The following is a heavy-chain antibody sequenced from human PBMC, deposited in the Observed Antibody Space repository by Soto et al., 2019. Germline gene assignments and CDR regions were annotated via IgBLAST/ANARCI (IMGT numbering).Heavy chain of an antibody. Sequence: PSETLSLTCTVSGGSISSYYWSWIRQPPGKGLEWIGYIYYSGSTNYNPSLKSRVTISVDTSKNQFSLKLSSVTAADTAVYYCARGGYCGGDCLFDYWGQGTLVTVS. D-gene: IGHD2-21*02. V-gene: IGHV4-59*01. CDR2: IYYSGST. CDR3: ARGGYCGGDCLFDY. CDR1: GGSISSYY. J-gene: IGHJ4*02.